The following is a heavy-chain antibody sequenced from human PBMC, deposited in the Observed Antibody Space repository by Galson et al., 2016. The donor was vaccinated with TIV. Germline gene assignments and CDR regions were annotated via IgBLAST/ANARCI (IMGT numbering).Heavy chain of an antibody. CDR1: GYSFSTYD. CDR2: MNPNSGNT. D-gene: IGHD6-25*01. CDR3: GRSGEYGDY. J-gene: IGHJ4*02. Sequence: SVKVSCKASGYSFSTYDINRVRQAPGQGLEWMGWMNPNSGNTGYSQKFRGRVTMTRNTSERTAYMELSSLTSEDTAVYYRGRSGEYGDYRGQGTLVTVSS. V-gene: IGHV1-8*01.